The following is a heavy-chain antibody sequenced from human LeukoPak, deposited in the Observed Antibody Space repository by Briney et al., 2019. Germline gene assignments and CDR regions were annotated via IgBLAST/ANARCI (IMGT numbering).Heavy chain of an antibody. Sequence: ASVKVSCKASGYTFTGYYMHWVRQAPGQGLEWMGWINPNSGGTNYAQKFQGRVTMTRDTSISTAYMELSRLRSDDTAVYYCARAWGGGNSMNWFDPWGQGTQLTVSS. CDR2: INPNSGGT. J-gene: IGHJ5*02. CDR3: ARAWGGGNSMNWFDP. V-gene: IGHV1-2*02. CDR1: GYTFTGYY. D-gene: IGHD4-23*01.